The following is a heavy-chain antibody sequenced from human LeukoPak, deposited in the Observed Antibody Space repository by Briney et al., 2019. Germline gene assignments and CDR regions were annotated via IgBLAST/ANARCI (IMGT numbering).Heavy chain of an antibody. CDR1: GFTVSSNY. D-gene: IGHD3-10*01. J-gene: IGHJ5*02. V-gene: IGHV3-53*01. CDR3: ASEVTGRNAGWFDP. CDR2: IYSGGST. Sequence: GGSLRLSCAASGFTVSSNYMSWVRQAPGKGLEWVSVIYSGGSTHYADSVKGRFTISRDNSKNTLYLQMNSLRAEDTAVYYCASEVTGRNAGWFDPWGQGTLVTVSS.